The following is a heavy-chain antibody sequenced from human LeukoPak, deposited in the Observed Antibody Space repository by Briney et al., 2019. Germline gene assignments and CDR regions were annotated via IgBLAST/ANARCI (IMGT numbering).Heavy chain of an antibody. Sequence: GGSLRLSCAASGFTFSNSAMNWVRQVPGKGLEWVSSIDYDSSHIYYAASVRGRFTISRDNARNSVYLQMNSLRVQDTAVYYCARDPLRYLRVGHYDYWGQGTLVAVSS. CDR1: GFTFSNSA. D-gene: IGHD3-9*01. J-gene: IGHJ4*02. V-gene: IGHV3-21*01. CDR3: ARDPLRYLRVGHYDY. CDR2: IDYDSSHI.